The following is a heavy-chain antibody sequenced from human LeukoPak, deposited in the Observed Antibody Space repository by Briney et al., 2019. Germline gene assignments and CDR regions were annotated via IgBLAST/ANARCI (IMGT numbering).Heavy chain of an antibody. J-gene: IGHJ4*02. Sequence: GGSLRLSCAASGLTFRSYAMTWVRQAPGKGLEWVSTISGSGDTTFFADSVKGRFTISRDNPKNRLYLQMNSLRDGDTAVYYCVRKRGGTACYSDFDSWGQGTLVTVSS. V-gene: IGHV3-23*01. CDR1: GLTFRSYA. CDR3: VRKRGGTACYSDFDS. D-gene: IGHD2-15*01. CDR2: ISGSGDTT.